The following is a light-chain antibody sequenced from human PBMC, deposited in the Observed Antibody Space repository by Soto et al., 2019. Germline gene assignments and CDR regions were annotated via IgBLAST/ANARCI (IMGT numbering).Light chain of an antibody. Sequence: DIQMTQSPSSLSASVGDRVTITCRARQGISNYLAWYQQKPGKVPKLLIYAASTLQSRVPSRFSVSGSGTDFTLTISSLQPEDVATYYCQKYNSAPSTFGTGTKVDIK. J-gene: IGKJ3*01. CDR2: AAS. CDR3: QKYNSAPST. CDR1: QGISNY. V-gene: IGKV1-27*01.